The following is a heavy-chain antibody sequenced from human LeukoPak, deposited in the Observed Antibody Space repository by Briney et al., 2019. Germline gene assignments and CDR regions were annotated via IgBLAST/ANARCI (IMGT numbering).Heavy chain of an antibody. CDR3: ARDPPGYVKTLEY. CDR1: GYTFTGYY. Sequence: ASVKVSCKASGYTFTGYYMHWVRQAPGQGLEWMGWINPNSGGTNYAQKFQGRVTMTRDTSISTAYMELSRLRSDDTAVYYCARDPPGYVKTLEYWGQGTLVTVSS. CDR2: INPNSGGT. J-gene: IGHJ4*02. V-gene: IGHV1-2*02. D-gene: IGHD5-12*01.